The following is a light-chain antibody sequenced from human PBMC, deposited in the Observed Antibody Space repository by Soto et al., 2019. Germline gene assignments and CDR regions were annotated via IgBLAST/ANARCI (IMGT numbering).Light chain of an antibody. Sequence: DIQLTQSPSFLSASVGDRVTITCRASQGISTFLAWYQQKPGKAPKLLIYAASILQSGVPSRFRGSGSGTDFTLTISRLQPEDFAIYFCQQLNSYPLTFGGGTKVDIK. J-gene: IGKJ4*01. CDR3: QQLNSYPLT. V-gene: IGKV1-9*01. CDR1: QGISTF. CDR2: AAS.